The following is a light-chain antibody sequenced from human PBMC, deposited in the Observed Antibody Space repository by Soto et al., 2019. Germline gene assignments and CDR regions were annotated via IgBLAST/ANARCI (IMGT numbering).Light chain of an antibody. V-gene: IGKV1-27*01. Sequence: EIQMTQSPSSLSASVGDRVTITCRASQGISNYLAWYQQKPGKVPMLLIYGASTLQSGVPSRLSGSGSGTYFTPIINSQQPEDVATYYRQNYDSAPWAFGQGTKVEI. CDR2: GAS. CDR3: QNYDSAPWA. CDR1: QGISNY. J-gene: IGKJ1*01.